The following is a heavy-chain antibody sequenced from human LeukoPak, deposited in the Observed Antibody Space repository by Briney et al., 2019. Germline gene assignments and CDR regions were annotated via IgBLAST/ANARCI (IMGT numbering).Heavy chain of an antibody. V-gene: IGHV3-21*01. CDR3: ARGWWDRAFDI. J-gene: IGHJ3*02. CDR1: GFTFSSYS. D-gene: IGHD2-8*02. Sequence: GGSLRLSCAASGFTFSSYSMNWVRQAPGKGLEWVSSISSSSSYIYYADSVKGRFTISRDNAKNSLYLQMNSLRAEDTAVYYCARGWWDRAFDIWGQGTMVTVSS. CDR2: ISSSSSYI.